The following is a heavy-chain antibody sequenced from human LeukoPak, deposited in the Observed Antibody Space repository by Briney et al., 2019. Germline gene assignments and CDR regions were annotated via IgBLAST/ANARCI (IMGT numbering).Heavy chain of an antibody. CDR1: GFTFDDYA. CDR3: TRGPIQLWLYYGMDV. CDR2: ISWNSGSI. V-gene: IGHV3-9*01. Sequence: GRSLRLSCAASGFTFDDYAMHWVRQAPGKGLEWVSGISWNSGSIGYADSVKGRFTISRDNAKNSLYLQMNSLKTEDTAVYCCTRGPIQLWLYYGMDVWGQGTTVTVSS. J-gene: IGHJ6*02. D-gene: IGHD5-18*01.